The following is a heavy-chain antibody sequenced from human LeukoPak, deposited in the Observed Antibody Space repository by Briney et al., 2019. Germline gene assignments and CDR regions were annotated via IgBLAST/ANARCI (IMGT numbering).Heavy chain of an antibody. CDR1: GFTFSNYW. CDR3: ARDRPLYAPYYYYGMDA. V-gene: IGHV3-74*01. Sequence: GGSLRLSCAASGFTFSNYWMHWVRQAPGKGLVFVSRINSDGTSTIYADSVKGRFTISRDNAKNTLYLQMNSLRAEDTAVYYCARDRPLYAPYYYYGMDAWGQGTTVTVSS. J-gene: IGHJ6*02. CDR2: INSDGTST. D-gene: IGHD2-8*01.